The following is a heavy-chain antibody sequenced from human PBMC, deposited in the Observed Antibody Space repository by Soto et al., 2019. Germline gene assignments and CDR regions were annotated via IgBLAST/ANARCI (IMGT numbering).Heavy chain of an antibody. Sequence: EVQLLESGGGLVQPGGSLRLSCAASGFTFSSYAMSGVRQAPGKGLEWVSAISGSGGSTYYADSVKGRFTISRDNSKNTLYLQMNSLRAEDTAVYYCAKDMSYYDSSGLSDYWGQGTLVTVSS. J-gene: IGHJ4*02. CDR1: GFTFSSYA. D-gene: IGHD3-22*01. CDR3: AKDMSYYDSSGLSDY. CDR2: ISGSGGST. V-gene: IGHV3-23*01.